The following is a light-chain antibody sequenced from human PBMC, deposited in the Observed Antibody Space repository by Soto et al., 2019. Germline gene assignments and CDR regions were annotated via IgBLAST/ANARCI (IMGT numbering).Light chain of an antibody. V-gene: IGKV1-39*01. J-gene: IGKJ3*01. CDR2: AAS. CDR1: QSISSY. CDR3: QQSYSTPFT. Sequence: DIQMTQSPSSLSASVGDRVTITCRASQSISSYLNWYQQKPGKAPKLLIYAASTLQRGVPSRFSGSGFGTDFTLTISSLQPEDIATYYCQQSYSTPFTFGPGTKVDIK.